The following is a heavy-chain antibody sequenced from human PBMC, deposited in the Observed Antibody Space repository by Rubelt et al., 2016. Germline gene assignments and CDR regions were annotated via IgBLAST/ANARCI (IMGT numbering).Heavy chain of an antibody. J-gene: IGHJ4*02. CDR3: ARVGALAARKIYYFDY. Sequence: QVQLGQSEAEVKKPGASVKVSCKASGYTFTSYGISWVRQAPGQGLEWIGWISAYNGNTNYAQKLQGRVTRTTDTSTSTAYMELRSLRSDETAVYYCARVGALAARKIYYFDYWGQGTLVTVSS. D-gene: IGHD6-6*01. CDR2: ISAYNGNT. CDR1: GYTFTSYG. V-gene: IGHV1-18*01.